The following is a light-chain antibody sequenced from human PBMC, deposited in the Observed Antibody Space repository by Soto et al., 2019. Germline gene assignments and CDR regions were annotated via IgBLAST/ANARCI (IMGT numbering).Light chain of an antibody. CDR3: LQNNSYPVT. Sequence: DIQMTQSPSSLSASVGDRVTITCRASQGNRHDLGWYQQKPGKAPKRLICTASSWQSGVPPRFSGSGSGTKFTLTISSLQPEDVATYYCLQNNSYPVTFGQGTKVDNK. J-gene: IGKJ1*01. V-gene: IGKV1-17*01. CDR2: TAS. CDR1: QGNRHD.